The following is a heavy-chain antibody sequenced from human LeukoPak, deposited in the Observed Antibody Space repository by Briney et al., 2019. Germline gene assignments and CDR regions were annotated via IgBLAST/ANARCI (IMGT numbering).Heavy chain of an antibody. CDR3: ARQTRRLLWFGELSDYMDV. V-gene: IGHV4-34*01. Sequence: SETLSLTCAVYGGSFSGYYWSWIRQPPGKGLEWIGEINHSGSTNYNPSLKSRVTISVDTSKNQFSLKLSSVTAADTAVYYCARQTRRLLWFGELSDYMDVWGKGTTVTISS. CDR1: GGSFSGYY. J-gene: IGHJ6*03. CDR2: INHSGST. D-gene: IGHD3-10*01.